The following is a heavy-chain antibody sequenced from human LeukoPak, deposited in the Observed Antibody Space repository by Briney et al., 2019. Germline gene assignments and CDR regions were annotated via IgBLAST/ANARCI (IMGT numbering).Heavy chain of an antibody. D-gene: IGHD6-25*01. Sequence: PSETLSLTCTVSGGSISSYYWSWIRQPPGKGLEWIGYIYYSGSTNYNPSLKSRVTISVDTSKNHFSLKLSSVTAAGTAVYYCARQGGGFWYFDLWGRGTLVTVSS. CDR3: ARQGGGFWYFDL. V-gene: IGHV4-59*08. CDR1: GGSISSYY. CDR2: IYYSGST. J-gene: IGHJ2*01.